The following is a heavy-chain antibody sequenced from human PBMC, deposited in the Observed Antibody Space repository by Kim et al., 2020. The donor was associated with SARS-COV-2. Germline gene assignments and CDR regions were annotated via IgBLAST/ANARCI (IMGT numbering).Heavy chain of an antibody. V-gene: IGHV1-46*01. CDR1: GYTFTSYY. CDR3: ARDYTDTAMDVYYYYYGMDV. D-gene: IGHD5-18*01. CDR2: INPSGGST. Sequence: ASVKVSCKASGYTFTSYYLHWVRQAPGQGLEWMGIINPSGGSTSYAQKFQGRVTMTRDTSTSTVYMELSSLRSEDTAGYYCARDYTDTAMDVYYYYYGMDVWGQGTTVTVSS. J-gene: IGHJ6*02.